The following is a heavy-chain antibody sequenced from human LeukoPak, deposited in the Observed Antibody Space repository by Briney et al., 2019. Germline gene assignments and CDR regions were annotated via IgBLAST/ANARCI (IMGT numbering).Heavy chain of an antibody. J-gene: IGHJ4*02. CDR2: INPNSGGT. Sequence: ASVKVSCKASGYPFTGYYMHWVRQAPGQGLEWMGWINPNSGGTNYAQKFQGRVTMTRDTSISTAYMELSRLRSDDTAVYYCARDQVVVPAATAFDYWGQGTLVTVSS. D-gene: IGHD2-2*01. V-gene: IGHV1-2*02. CDR3: ARDQVVVPAATAFDY. CDR1: GYPFTGYY.